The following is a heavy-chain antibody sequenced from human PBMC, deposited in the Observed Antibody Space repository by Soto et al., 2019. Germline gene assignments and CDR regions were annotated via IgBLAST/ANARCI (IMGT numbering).Heavy chain of an antibody. CDR2: IYSGGST. V-gene: IGHV3-53*02. Sequence: VQLVETGGGLIQPGGSLRLSCAASGFTVSSNYMSWVRQAPGKGLEWVSVIYSGGSTYYADSVKGRFTISRDNSKNTLYLQMNSLRAEDTAVYYCARGMTTVTIEEAGFDYWGQGTLVTVSS. D-gene: IGHD4-17*01. J-gene: IGHJ4*02. CDR1: GFTVSSNY. CDR3: ARGMTTVTIEEAGFDY.